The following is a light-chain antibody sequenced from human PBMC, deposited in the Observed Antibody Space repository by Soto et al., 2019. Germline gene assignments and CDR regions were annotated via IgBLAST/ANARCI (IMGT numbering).Light chain of an antibody. V-gene: IGKV1-9*01. CDR3: QQVNSYLPLT. CDR2: AAS. CDR1: QDISRY. J-gene: IGKJ4*01. Sequence: DIQLTQSPSFLSASVGDRVTITCRASQDISRYLVWYQQKPGKVPKVLIYAASTLQSGVPSRFSGSGSGTEFTLTISSLQPEDFATYYCQQVNSYLPLTFGGGTKVEIK.